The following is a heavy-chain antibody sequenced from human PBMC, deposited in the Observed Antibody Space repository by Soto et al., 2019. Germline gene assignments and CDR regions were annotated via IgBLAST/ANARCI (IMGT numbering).Heavy chain of an antibody. J-gene: IGHJ3*02. CDR1: DDSISSYF. CDR3: ARDHLRNTMVRGVAGGAFDI. Sequence: PSETLSLTCTVSDDSISSYFWNWIRQPPGKGLEWIGYIYYSGSTNYNPSLKSRVTISVDTSKNQFSLKLSSVTAADTAVYYCARDHLRNTMVRGVAGGAFDIWGQGTMVTVSS. D-gene: IGHD3-10*01. V-gene: IGHV4-59*01. CDR2: IYYSGST.